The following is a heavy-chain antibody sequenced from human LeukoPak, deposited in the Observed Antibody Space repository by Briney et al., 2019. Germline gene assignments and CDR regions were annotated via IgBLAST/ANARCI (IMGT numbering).Heavy chain of an antibody. V-gene: IGHV5-51*01. Sequence: GESLKISCKGFGYSFTSYWIGWVRQMPGKGLEWMGIIYPGDSETRYSPSFQGQVTISADKSISTAYLQWSSLKASDTAMYYCARHAPETSLDYWGQGTLVTVSS. J-gene: IGHJ4*02. CDR2: IYPGDSET. CDR3: ARHAPETSLDY. CDR1: GYSFTSYW.